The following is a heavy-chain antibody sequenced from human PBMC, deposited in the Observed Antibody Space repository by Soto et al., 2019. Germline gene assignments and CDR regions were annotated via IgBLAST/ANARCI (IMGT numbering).Heavy chain of an antibody. CDR3: ARVSALVGATTNWFDP. Sequence: SETLSLTCTVSGGSISSGDYYWSWIRQPPGKGLEWIGYIYYSGSTYYNPSLKSRVTISVDTSKNQFSLKLSSVTAADTAVYYCARVSALVGATTNWFDPWGQGTLVTVSS. J-gene: IGHJ5*02. V-gene: IGHV4-30-4*01. D-gene: IGHD1-26*01. CDR1: GGSISSGDYY. CDR2: IYYSGST.